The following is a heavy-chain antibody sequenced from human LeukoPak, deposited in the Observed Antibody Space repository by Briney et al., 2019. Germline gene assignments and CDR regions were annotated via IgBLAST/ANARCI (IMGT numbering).Heavy chain of an antibody. D-gene: IGHD4-17*01. CDR3: ARRSYYGDYWHYFDY. J-gene: IGHJ4*02. CDR1: GFTFSSFW. V-gene: IGHV3-11*01. Sequence: GGSLRLSCAASGFTFSSFWMSWIRQAPGKGLEWVSYISSSGSTIYYADSVKGRFTISRDNAKNSLYLQMNSLRAEDTAVYYCARRSYYGDYWHYFDYWGQGTLVTVSS. CDR2: ISSSGSTI.